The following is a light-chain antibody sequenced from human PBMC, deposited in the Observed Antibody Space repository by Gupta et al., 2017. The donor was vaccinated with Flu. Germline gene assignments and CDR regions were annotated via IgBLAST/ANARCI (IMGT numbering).Light chain of an antibody. J-gene: IGKJ1*01. CDR2: GAS. CDR3: QQSNNWPRT. Sequence: EIVLTPSPATLSVYPGERATLSCRASQNVISSLAWYQQKPGQAPRLLIYGASTRATGTPARFSGSGSGTELTLTINSLQSEDFAVYYGQQSNNWPRTFGKGTKVEIK. CDR1: QNVISS. V-gene: IGKV3-15*01.